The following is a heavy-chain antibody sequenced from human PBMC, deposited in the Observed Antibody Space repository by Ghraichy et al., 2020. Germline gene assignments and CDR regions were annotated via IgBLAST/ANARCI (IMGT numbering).Heavy chain of an antibody. CDR3: AKGDRGSSSKNWFDP. Sequence: GALRLSCVASGFTFNNYAMSWVRQAPGKGLEWVSGLTGGGGSTFTADSVKGRFTISRDNSKNTLYLEMNSLRVEDTAVYYCAKGDRGSSSKNWFDPWGQGTLVTVSS. D-gene: IGHD6-13*01. CDR2: LTGGGGST. J-gene: IGHJ5*02. V-gene: IGHV3-23*01. CDR1: GFTFNNYA.